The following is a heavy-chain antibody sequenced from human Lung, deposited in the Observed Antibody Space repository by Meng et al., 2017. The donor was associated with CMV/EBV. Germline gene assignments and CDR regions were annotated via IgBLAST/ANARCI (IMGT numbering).Heavy chain of an antibody. D-gene: IGHD4-23*01. Sequence: GESLKISCAASEFTFSKYAMHWVRQAPGKGLEWVAVISYDGGSIYYTDSIRGRFTISRDNSKNTLYLHMSSLRPEDTAVYFRAREGNYDANSGSFEYWGQETXVTVAS. CDR3: AREGNYDANSGSFEY. CDR1: EFTFSKYA. CDR2: ISYDGGSI. V-gene: IGHV3-30-3*01. J-gene: IGHJ4*02.